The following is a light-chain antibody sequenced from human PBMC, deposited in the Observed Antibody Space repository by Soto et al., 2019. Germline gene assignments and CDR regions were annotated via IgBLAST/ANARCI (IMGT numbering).Light chain of an antibody. CDR3: QQYYSTPWT. J-gene: IGKJ1*01. CDR2: WAS. V-gene: IGKV4-1*01. Sequence: IVMTQSPDSLAVSLGERATINCKSSQSVLYSSNNKNYLAWYQHKPGQPPKLLIYWASTRESGVPDRFSGSGSGTDFTLTISSLQAEDVAVYYCQQYYSTPWTFGQGTKVEIK. CDR1: QSVLYSSNNKNY.